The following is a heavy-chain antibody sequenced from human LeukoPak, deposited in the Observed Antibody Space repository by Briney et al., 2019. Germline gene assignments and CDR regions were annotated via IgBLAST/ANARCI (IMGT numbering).Heavy chain of an antibody. V-gene: IGHV4-59*01. CDR3: ARLPMAVTPHVDY. CDR2: MYYSGTT. D-gene: IGHD2-21*02. CDR1: GGSITSYY. J-gene: IGHJ4*02. Sequence: PSETLSLTCTVSGGSITSYYRSWIRQSPEKGLEWIGFMYYSGTTNYNPSLKSRVTISLGMSKNQFSLKLSSVTAADTAAYYCARLPMAVTPHVDYWGQGTLVTVSS.